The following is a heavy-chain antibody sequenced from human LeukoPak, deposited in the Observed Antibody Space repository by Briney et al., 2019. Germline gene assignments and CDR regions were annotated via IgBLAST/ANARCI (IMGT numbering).Heavy chain of an antibody. CDR3: AKDLIPTAIISPFDL. Sequence: GRSLTLSCSSSGFTFSTNSMHWVRHAPRKGLEWLTFIQYDGSSNDYADSVKSRFTISRANSKDTLFLQMNVLRGDDTAIYYCAKDLIPTAIISPFDLGGQGALVTVSA. J-gene: IGHJ4*02. D-gene: IGHD2-2*02. CDR2: IQYDGSSN. V-gene: IGHV3-30*02. CDR1: GFTFSTNS.